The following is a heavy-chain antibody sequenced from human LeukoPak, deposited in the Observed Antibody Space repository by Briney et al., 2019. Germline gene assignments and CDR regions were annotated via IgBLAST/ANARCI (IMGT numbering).Heavy chain of an antibody. V-gene: IGHV1-46*03. Sequence: ASVKVSCKASGYTFTSYYMHWVRQAPGQGLEWMGIINPRGGSTSYAQKFQGRVTMTRDTSTSTVYMELSSLRSEDTAVYYCARHLLIAAAGTLSWFDPWGQGTLVTVSS. CDR3: ARHLLIAAAGTLSWFDP. D-gene: IGHD6-13*01. CDR1: GYTFTSYY. CDR2: INPRGGST. J-gene: IGHJ5*02.